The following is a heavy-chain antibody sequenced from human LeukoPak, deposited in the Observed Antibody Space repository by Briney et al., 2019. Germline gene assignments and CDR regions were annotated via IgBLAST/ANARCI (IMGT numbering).Heavy chain of an antibody. D-gene: IGHD3-10*01. Sequence: LPGGSLRLSCAASGFTFSAYAMSWVRQAPGKGLEWVSAISGSGGSTYYADSVKGRFTISRDNSKNTLYLQMNSLRAEDTAVYYCARGCGSGYYFDYWGQGTLVTVSS. CDR2: ISGSGGST. CDR3: ARGCGSGYYFDY. J-gene: IGHJ4*02. V-gene: IGHV3-23*01. CDR1: GFTFSAYA.